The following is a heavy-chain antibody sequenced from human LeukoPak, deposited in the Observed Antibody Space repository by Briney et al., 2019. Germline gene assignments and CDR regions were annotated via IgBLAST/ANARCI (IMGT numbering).Heavy chain of an antibody. CDR1: GGTFSSYA. D-gene: IGHD5-24*01. Sequence: ASVKVSCKASGGTFSSYAISWVRQAPGQGLEWMGGIIPIFGTANYAQKFQGRVTITTDESTSTAYMELSSLRSEGTAVYYCARAGLEMATITSFDYWGQGTLVTVSS. V-gene: IGHV1-69*05. CDR3: ARAGLEMATITSFDY. CDR2: IIPIFGTA. J-gene: IGHJ4*02.